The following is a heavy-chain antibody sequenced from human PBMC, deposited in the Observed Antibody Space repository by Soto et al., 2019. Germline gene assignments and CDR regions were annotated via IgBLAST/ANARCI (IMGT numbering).Heavy chain of an antibody. CDR3: AGRIYDFWSGAYGY. CDR1: GGSIISGGYY. D-gene: IGHD3-3*01. CDR2: IYYSGST. J-gene: IGHJ4*02. V-gene: IGHV4-31*03. Sequence: SETLSLTCTFSGGSIISGGYYWSWIRQHPGKGLEWIGYIYYSGSTYYSPSLKSRVTISVDTSKNQFSLKLSSVTAADTAVYYCAGRIYDFWSGAYGYWGQGTLVTVSS.